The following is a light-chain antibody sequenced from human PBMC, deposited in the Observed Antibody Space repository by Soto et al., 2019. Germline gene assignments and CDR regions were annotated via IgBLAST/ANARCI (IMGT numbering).Light chain of an antibody. CDR3: CSYAGSSTYV. V-gene: IGLV2-23*01. CDR1: SSDVGSYNL. CDR2: EGS. Sequence: QSVLTQPASVSGSPGQSIXISCTGTSSDVGSYNLVSWYQQHPGKAPKLMIYEGSKRPSGVSNRFSGSKSGNTASLTISGLQAEDEADYYCCSYAGSSTYVFGTGTKLTVL. J-gene: IGLJ1*01.